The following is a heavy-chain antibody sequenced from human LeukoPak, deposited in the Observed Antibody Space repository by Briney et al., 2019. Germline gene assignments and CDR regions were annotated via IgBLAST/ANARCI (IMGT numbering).Heavy chain of an antibody. Sequence: GRSLRFSCAASGFTVRNNYMSWLRQAPGKGLEWVSFIYSDGGTSYADSVKGRFTISRDNSKNTLYLQMNSLRVEDTAVYYCVYDFWSGPDSWGQGTLVTVSS. D-gene: IGHD3-3*01. CDR3: VYDFWSGPDS. CDR1: GFTVRNNY. CDR2: IYSDGGT. V-gene: IGHV3-53*01. J-gene: IGHJ4*02.